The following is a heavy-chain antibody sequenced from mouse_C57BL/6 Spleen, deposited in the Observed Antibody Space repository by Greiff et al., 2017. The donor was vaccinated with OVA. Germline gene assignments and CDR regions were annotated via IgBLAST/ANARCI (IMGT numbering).Heavy chain of an antibody. Sequence: EVQLQESGPGLVKPSQSLSLTCSVTGYSITSGYYWNWIRQFPGNKLEWMGYISYDGSNNYNPSLKNRISITRDTSKNQFFLKLNSVTTEDTATYYCAREKGEVYGNYEAMDYWGQGTSVTVSS. CDR1: GYSITSGYY. J-gene: IGHJ4*01. CDR3: AREKGEVYGNYEAMDY. CDR2: ISYDGSN. D-gene: IGHD2-1*01. V-gene: IGHV3-6*01.